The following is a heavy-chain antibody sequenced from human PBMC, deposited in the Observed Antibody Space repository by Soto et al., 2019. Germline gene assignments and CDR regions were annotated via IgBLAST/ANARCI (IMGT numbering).Heavy chain of an antibody. CDR1: GFTFSSYA. D-gene: IGHD3-10*01. CDR3: AKDGLVAGSGSYPGY. Sequence: EVQLLESGGGLVQPGGSLRLSCAASGFTFSSYAMSWVRQAPGKGLVWVSAIGGSGGSTYYADSVKGRFTISRDNSKNALYLQMNSLRAEDTAVYYCAKDGLVAGSGSYPGYWGQGTLVTVSS. CDR2: IGGSGGST. J-gene: IGHJ4*02. V-gene: IGHV3-23*01.